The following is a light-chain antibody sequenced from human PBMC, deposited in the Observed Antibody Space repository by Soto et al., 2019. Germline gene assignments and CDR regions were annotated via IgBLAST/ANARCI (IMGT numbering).Light chain of an antibody. V-gene: IGKV3-20*01. CDR2: GAS. CDR1: ERVSGSS. Sequence: EIVLTQSPGTLSLSPGERATLSCRASERVSGSSLAWYHHRPGQPPRLLIYGASSRATGVPDRFSGSGSGTDFTLTISRLEPEDFAVYYCQQYGSSYTFGQGTKLEIK. J-gene: IGKJ2*01. CDR3: QQYGSSYT.